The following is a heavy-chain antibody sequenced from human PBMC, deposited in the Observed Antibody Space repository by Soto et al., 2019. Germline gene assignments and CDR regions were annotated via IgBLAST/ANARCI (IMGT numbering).Heavy chain of an antibody. V-gene: IGHV4-4*07. D-gene: IGHD3-3*01. CDR3: ARAQRFSDLFDP. Sequence: QVHLQESGPGLVTPSETLSITCSGSGGTISGYYLTWIRQPAGKGLECIGRIYSSGNTKYHPSLLSRVSMSLDTSDHHFSLSLTSVSAADTDVLYCARAQRFSDLFDPWGQGTLVTVSA. J-gene: IGHJ5*02. CDR1: GGTISGYY. CDR2: IYSSGNT.